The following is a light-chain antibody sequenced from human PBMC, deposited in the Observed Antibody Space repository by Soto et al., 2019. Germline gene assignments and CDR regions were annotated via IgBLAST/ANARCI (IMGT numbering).Light chain of an antibody. CDR1: QSVSSTY. V-gene: IGKV3-20*01. CDR3: QQYGSSPPIT. Sequence: EIVLTQSPGTLSLSPGERATLSCRASQSVSSTYLVWYQQKPGQAPRLLIYGASSRATGIPDRFSGSGSGTDFPLTISRLEHEDFAVYYCQQYGSSPPITFGQGTRLEI. CDR2: GAS. J-gene: IGKJ5*01.